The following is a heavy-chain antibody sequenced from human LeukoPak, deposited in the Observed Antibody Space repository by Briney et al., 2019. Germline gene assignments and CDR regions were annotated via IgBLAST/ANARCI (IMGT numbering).Heavy chain of an antibody. J-gene: IGHJ4*02. D-gene: IGHD3-22*01. CDR2: ISAYNGNT. CDR1: GYTFTGYY. V-gene: IGHV1-18*04. Sequence: ASVKVSCKASGYTFTGYYMHWVRQAPGQGLEWMGWISAYNGNTNYAQKFQGRVTITADKSTSTAYMELSSLRSEDTAVYYCASAGKSGYYVGFDYWGQGTLVTVSS. CDR3: ASAGKSGYYVGFDY.